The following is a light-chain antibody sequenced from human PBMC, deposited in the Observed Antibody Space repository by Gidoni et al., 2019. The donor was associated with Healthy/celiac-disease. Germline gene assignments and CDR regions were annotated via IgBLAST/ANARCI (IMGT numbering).Light chain of an antibody. J-gene: IGKJ1*01. CDR1: QSVSSSY. V-gene: IGKV3-20*01. CDR2: GAS. Sequence: EIVLTQSPGTLSLSPGERATLSCRASQSVSSSYLAWYQQTPGQAPRLLIYGASSRATGIPDRFSGSGSGTDFTLTISRLEPEDFAVYYCQQYGSSPETFXQXTKVEIK. CDR3: QQYGSSPET.